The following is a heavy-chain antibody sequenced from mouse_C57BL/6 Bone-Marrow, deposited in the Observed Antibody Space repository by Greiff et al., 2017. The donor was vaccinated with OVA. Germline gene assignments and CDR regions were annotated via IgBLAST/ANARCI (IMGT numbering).Heavy chain of an antibody. J-gene: IGHJ4*01. CDR1: GYTFTSYW. CDR2: IYPGSGST. D-gene: IGHD2-4*01. CDR3: ARWGLRRRYAMDY. V-gene: IGHV1-55*01. Sequence: QVQLQQPGAELVKPGASVKMSCKASGYTFTSYWITWVKQRPGQGLEWLGDIYPGSGSTNYNEKFKSKATLTVDTSSSTAYMQLSSLTSEDSAVYYCARWGLRRRYAMDYWGQGTSVTVSS.